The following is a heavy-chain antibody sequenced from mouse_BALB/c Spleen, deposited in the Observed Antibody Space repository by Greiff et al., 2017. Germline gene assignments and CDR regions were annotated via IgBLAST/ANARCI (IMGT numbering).Heavy chain of an antibody. CDR3: ARWEYAGYFDV. CDR1: GYTFTSYV. J-gene: IGHJ1*01. Sequence: EVQLVESGPELVKPGASVKMSCKASGYTFTSYVMHWVKQKPGQGLEWIGYVNPYNDGTKYNEKFKGKATLTSDKSSSTAYMELSSLTSEDSAVYYCARWEYAGYFDVWGAGTTVTVSS. CDR2: VNPYNDGT. V-gene: IGHV1-14*01. D-gene: IGHD5-1*01.